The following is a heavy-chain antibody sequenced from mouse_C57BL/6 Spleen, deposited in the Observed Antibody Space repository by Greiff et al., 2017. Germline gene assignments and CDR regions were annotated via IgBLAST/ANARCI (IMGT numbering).Heavy chain of an antibody. CDR2: IHPNSGST. Sequence: VQLKQPGAELVKPGASVKLSCTASGYTFTSYWMHWVKQRPGQGLEWIGMIHPNSGSTNYNEKFKSKATLTVDKSSSTAYMQLSSLTSEDSAVYYCARRNLYWYFDVWGTGTTVTVSS. V-gene: IGHV1-64*01. J-gene: IGHJ1*03. CDR3: ARRNLYWYFDV. CDR1: GYTFTSYW.